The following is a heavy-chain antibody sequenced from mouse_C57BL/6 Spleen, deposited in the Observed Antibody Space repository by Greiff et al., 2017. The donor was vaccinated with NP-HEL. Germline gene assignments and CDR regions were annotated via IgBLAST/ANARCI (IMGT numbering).Heavy chain of an antibody. Sequence: EVMLVESGGGLVKPGGSLKLSCAASGFTFSSYAMSWVRQTPEKRLEWVATISDGGSYTYYPDNVKGRFTISRDNAKNNLYLQMSHLKSEDTAMYYCARDPPLRGSRYWYFDVWGTGTTVTVSS. CDR1: GFTFSSYA. D-gene: IGHD1-1*01. J-gene: IGHJ1*03. CDR3: ARDPPLRGSRYWYFDV. V-gene: IGHV5-4*01. CDR2: ISDGGSYT.